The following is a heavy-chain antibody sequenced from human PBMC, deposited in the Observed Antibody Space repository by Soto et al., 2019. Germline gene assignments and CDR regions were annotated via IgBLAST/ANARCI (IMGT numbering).Heavy chain of an antibody. V-gene: IGHV3-21*01. CDR3: AIDRNYDDSIGYFDS. CDR2: ISSSSSYI. CDR1: GFTFSSYS. J-gene: IGHJ4*02. Sequence: EVQLVESGGGLVKPGGSLRLSCAASGFTFSSYSMNWVRQAPGTGLEWVTSISSSSSYIYYADSVKGRFTISRDNAKKSLYQRMNSPKDDDTAVYYGAIDRNYDDSIGYFDSWGQGPLGTVSS. D-gene: IGHD3-22*01.